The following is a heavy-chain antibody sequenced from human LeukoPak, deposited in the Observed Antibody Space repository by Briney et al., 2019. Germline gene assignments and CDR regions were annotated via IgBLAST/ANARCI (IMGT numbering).Heavy chain of an antibody. Sequence: GRSLRLSCAASGFTFNDYTMTWVRQAPGKGLEWVSSITGDCNYIFYADSVKGRFTISRDNAQNSLFLGLNSLRGEDTAVYYCARERNFYYFDYWGQGALVTVSS. J-gene: IGHJ4*02. CDR2: ITGDCNYI. CDR3: ARERNFYYFDY. V-gene: IGHV3-21*01. CDR1: GFTFNDYT. D-gene: IGHD3-3*01.